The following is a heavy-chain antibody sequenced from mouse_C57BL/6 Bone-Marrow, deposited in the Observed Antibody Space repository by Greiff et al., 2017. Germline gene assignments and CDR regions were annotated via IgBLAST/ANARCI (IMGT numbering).Heavy chain of an antibody. Sequence: QVQLQQPGAELVKPGASVKMSCKASGYTFTSYWITWVKQRPGQGLEWIGDIYPTSGRTNYNEKFKSKAILTVDTSANTAYIQLICLTSEDSAVFYCARSGPLGRSFDYWGQGTTLTVSS. D-gene: IGHD4-1*01. V-gene: IGHV1-55*01. CDR1: GYTFTSYW. CDR3: ARSGPLGRSFDY. CDR2: IYPTSGRT. J-gene: IGHJ2*01.